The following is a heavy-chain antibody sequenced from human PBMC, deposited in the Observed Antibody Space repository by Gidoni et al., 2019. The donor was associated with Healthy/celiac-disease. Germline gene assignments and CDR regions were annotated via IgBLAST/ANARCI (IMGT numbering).Heavy chain of an antibody. CDR1: GGSISSSNW. V-gene: IGHV4-4*02. CDR2: INHSGSP. D-gene: IGHD1-26*01. CDR3: ARGGGSYYYWYFDL. Sequence: QVQLQESGPGLVKPSGTLSLTCAVSGGSISSSNWWSWVRQPPGKGLEWIGKINHSGSPNYNPSIKSRVTISVDKSKNQFSLKLSSVTAADTAVYYCARGGGSYYYWYFDLWGRGTLVTVSS. J-gene: IGHJ2*01.